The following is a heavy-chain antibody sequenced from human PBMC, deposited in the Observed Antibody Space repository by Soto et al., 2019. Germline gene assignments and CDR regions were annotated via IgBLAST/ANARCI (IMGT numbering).Heavy chain of an antibody. J-gene: IGHJ4*02. V-gene: IGHV3-33*01. CDR2: IWYDGSNK. D-gene: IGHD2-2*01. CDR1: GFTFSSYG. Sequence: GGSLRLSCAASGFTFSSYGMHWVRQAPGKGLEWVAVIWYDGSNKYYADSVKGRFTISRDNSKNTLYLQMNSLRAEDTAVYYCARDISWGTSNDPGFDHWGQGTLVTVSS. CDR3: ARDISWGTSNDPGFDH.